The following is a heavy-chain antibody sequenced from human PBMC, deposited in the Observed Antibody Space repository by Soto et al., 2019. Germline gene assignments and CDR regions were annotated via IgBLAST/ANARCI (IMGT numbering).Heavy chain of an antibody. D-gene: IGHD2-21*02. CDR2: IYYSGST. Sequence: LSLTCTVSGGSISSGGYYWSWIRQHPGKGLEWIGYIYYSGSTYYNPSLKSRVTISVDTSKNQFSLKLSSVTAADTAVYYCAREYCGGDCYSSYFDYWGQGTLVTVSS. V-gene: IGHV4-31*03. CDR1: GGSISSGGYY. J-gene: IGHJ4*02. CDR3: AREYCGGDCYSSYFDY.